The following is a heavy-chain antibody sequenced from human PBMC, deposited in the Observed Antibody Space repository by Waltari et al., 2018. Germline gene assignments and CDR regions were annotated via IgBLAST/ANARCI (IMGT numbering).Heavy chain of an antibody. V-gene: IGHV4-59*01. Sequence: QVQLQESGPGLVKPSETLSLTCTVSGGSISSYYWSWFRQPPGKGLEWIGYIYYSGSTNYNPSLKSRVTISADTSKNQFSLKLSSVTAADTAVYYCARSTDGDYFYFDYWGQGTLVTVSS. D-gene: IGHD4-17*01. CDR2: IYYSGST. CDR3: ARSTDGDYFYFDY. J-gene: IGHJ4*02. CDR1: GGSISSYY.